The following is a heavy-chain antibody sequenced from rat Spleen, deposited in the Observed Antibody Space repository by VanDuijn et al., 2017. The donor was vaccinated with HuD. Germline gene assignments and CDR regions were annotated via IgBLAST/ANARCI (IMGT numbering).Heavy chain of an antibody. CDR1: GFSLTSYG. Sequence: QVQLKESGPDLVQPSQTLSLTCTVSGFSLTSYGVSWVRQPPGKGLEWMGRMRYNGDTSYNSALKSRLSISRDTSKNQVFLKMNSLQTDDTGTYYCTRDDGPELSFDYWGQGVMVTVSS. J-gene: IGHJ2*01. CDR2: MRYNGDT. D-gene: IGHD1-12*02. V-gene: IGHV2-63*01. CDR3: TRDDGPELSFDY.